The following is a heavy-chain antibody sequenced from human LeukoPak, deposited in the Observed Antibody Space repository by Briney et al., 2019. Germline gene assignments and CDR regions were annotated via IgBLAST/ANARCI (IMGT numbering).Heavy chain of an antibody. D-gene: IGHD2-15*01. Sequence: SETLSLTCAVYGGSFSGYYWSWIRQPPGKGLEWIGEINHSGSTNYNPSLKSRVTISVDTSKNQFSLKLSSVTAADTAVYYCASRYCSGGSCTKTNHYYYYYVDVWGKGTTVTISS. J-gene: IGHJ6*03. CDR3: ASRYCSGGSCTKTNHYYYYYVDV. CDR2: INHSGST. V-gene: IGHV4-34*01. CDR1: GGSFSGYY.